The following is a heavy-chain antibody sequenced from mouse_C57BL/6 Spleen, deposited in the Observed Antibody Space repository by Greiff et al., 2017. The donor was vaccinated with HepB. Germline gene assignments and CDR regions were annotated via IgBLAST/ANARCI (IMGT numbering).Heavy chain of an antibody. CDR3: ARSLYEYDVYFDY. Sequence: EVQLQQSGPVLVKPGASVKMSCKASGYTFTDYYMNWVKQSHGKSLEWIGVINPYNGGTSYNQKFKGKATLTVDKSSSTAYMELNSLTSEDSAVYYCARSLYEYDVYFDYWGQGTTLTVSS. CDR1: GYTFTDYY. CDR2: INPYNGGT. D-gene: IGHD2-4*01. V-gene: IGHV1-19*01. J-gene: IGHJ2*01.